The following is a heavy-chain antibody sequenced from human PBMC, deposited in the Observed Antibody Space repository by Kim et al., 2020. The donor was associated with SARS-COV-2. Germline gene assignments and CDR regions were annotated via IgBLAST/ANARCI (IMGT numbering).Heavy chain of an antibody. J-gene: IGHJ6*02. CDR1: GGSFSGYY. Sequence: SETLSLTCAVYGGSFSGYYWSWIRQPPGKGLEWIGEINHSGSTNYNPSLKSRVTISVDTSKNQFSLKLSSVTAADTAVYYCARLGGGVDGMDVWGQGTTVTVSS. D-gene: IGHD3-10*01. CDR3: ARLGGGVDGMDV. CDR2: INHSGST. V-gene: IGHV4-34*01.